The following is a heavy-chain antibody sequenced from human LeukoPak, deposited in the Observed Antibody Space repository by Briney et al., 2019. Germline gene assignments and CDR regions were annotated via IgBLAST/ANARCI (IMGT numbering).Heavy chain of an antibody. CDR3: ARVSGAAAIWYGNDY. Sequence: GGSLRLSCAASGFTVSSNYMSWVRQAPGKGLEWVSVIYSGGSTSYAESVKGRFTISRHSSKNTLYLQMNSLRAEDTAVYYCARVSGAAAIWYGNDYWGQGTLVTVSS. CDR2: IYSGGST. V-gene: IGHV3-53*04. CDR1: GFTVSSNY. D-gene: IGHD6-13*01. J-gene: IGHJ4*02.